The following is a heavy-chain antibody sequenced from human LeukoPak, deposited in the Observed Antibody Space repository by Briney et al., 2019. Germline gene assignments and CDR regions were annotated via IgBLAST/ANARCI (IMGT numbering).Heavy chain of an antibody. V-gene: IGHV3-23*01. CDR3: AKEGYYYGGSGYYLFEY. Sequence: GGSLRLSCAASGFTFSNYAMNWIRQAPGKGLECVSGIGDSGDNTYYADPVKGRLTISRDNSKNTLHLQMASLRAEDTAVYYCAKEGYYYGGSGYYLFEYWGQGTLVTVSS. CDR1: GFTFSNYA. CDR2: IGDSGDNT. D-gene: IGHD3-22*01. J-gene: IGHJ4*02.